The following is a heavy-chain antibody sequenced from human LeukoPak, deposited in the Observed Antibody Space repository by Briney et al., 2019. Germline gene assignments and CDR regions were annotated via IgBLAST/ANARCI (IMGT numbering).Heavy chain of an antibody. CDR2: ISYDGSNK. CDR1: GFTFSSYA. CDR3: ARDGETTYYYDSSGYHYFDY. J-gene: IGHJ4*02. V-gene: IGHV3-30-3*01. D-gene: IGHD3-22*01. Sequence: GGSLRLSCAASGFTFSSYAMHWVRQAPGKGLEWVAVISYDGSNKYYADSVKGRFTISRDNSKNTLYLQMNSLRAEDTAVYYCARDGETTYYYDSSGYHYFDYWGQGTLVTVPS.